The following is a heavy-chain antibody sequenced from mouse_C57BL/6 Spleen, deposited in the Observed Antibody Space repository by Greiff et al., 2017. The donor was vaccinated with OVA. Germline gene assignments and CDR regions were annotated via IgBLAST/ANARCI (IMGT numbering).Heavy chain of an antibody. V-gene: IGHV1-69*01. D-gene: IGHD1-1*01. Sequence: QVQLQQPGAELVMPGASVKLSCKASGYTFTSYWMHWVKQRPGQGLEWIGEIDPSDSYTNYNQKFKGKSALTVDKSSSTAYMQRSSLTSEDSAVYYCARCGSRRPSYYAMDYWGQGTSVTVSS. CDR3: ARCGSRRPSYYAMDY. J-gene: IGHJ4*01. CDR2: IDPSDSYT. CDR1: GYTFTSYW.